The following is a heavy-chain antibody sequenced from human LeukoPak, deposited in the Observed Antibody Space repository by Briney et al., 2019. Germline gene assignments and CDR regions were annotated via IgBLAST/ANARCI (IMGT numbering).Heavy chain of an antibody. D-gene: IGHD2-2*01. CDR1: GFTFSSYS. V-gene: IGHV3-21*01. CDR3: VSFYETY. CDR2: ISSSSSYI. Sequence: GGSLRLSCAASGFTFSSYSMNWVRQAPGKGLEWVSSISSSSSYIYYADSVKGRFTISKDNAKNTVYLQMNNLRAEDTAVYYCVSFYETYWGRGTLVTVSS. J-gene: IGHJ4*02.